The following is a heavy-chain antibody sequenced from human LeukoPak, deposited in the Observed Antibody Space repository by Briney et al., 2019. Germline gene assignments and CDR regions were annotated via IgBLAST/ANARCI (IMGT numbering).Heavy chain of an antibody. V-gene: IGHV4-31*03. J-gene: IGHJ3*02. CDR2: IYYSGST. CDR1: GGSISSGGYY. Sequence: SETLSLTCTVSGGSISSGGYYWSWIRQHPGKGLEWIGYIYYSGSTYYNPSLKSRVTISVDMSKNQFSLKLSSVTAADTAVYYCASQVVYFKAVLAFDIWGQGTMVTVSS. D-gene: IGHD2-8*02. CDR3: ASQVVYFKAVLAFDI.